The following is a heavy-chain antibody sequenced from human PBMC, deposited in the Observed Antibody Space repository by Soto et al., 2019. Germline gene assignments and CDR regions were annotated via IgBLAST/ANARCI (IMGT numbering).Heavy chain of an antibody. CDR1: GGSISSGGYY. CDR3: AGYSSSWGYGMDV. Sequence: TLSLTCTVSGGSISSGGYYWSWIRQHPGKGLEWIGYIYYSGSTYYNPSLKSRVTISVDTSKNQFSLKLSSVTAADTAVYYCAGYSSSWGYGMDVWGQGTTVTVSS. CDR2: IYYSGST. J-gene: IGHJ6*02. D-gene: IGHD6-13*01. V-gene: IGHV4-31*03.